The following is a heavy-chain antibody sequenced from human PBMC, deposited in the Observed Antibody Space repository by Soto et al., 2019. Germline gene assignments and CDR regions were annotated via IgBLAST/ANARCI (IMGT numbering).Heavy chain of an antibody. D-gene: IGHD1-26*01. CDR2: IYFDGITT. J-gene: IGHJ4*02. V-gene: IGHV3-74*01. Sequence: PGGSLRLSCTASGFTFNTHWMHWVRQAPGKGLVWVSRIYFDGITTNYADSVKGRLIVSRDNAKNTVYLHVNTLRDEDTAVYYCARGGAMGVDYWGQGTLVTVSS. CDR3: ARGGAMGVDY. CDR1: GFTFNTHW.